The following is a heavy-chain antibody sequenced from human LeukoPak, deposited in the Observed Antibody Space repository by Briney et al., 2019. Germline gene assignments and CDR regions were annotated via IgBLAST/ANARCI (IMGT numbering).Heavy chain of an antibody. CDR1: GFTFSSYA. Sequence: GGSLRLSCAASGFTFSSYAMSWVRQAPGKGLEWVSAISGSGGSTYYADSVKGRFTISRDNSKNTLYLQLNSLRAEDTAVYYCASVDTAMVPPFDYWGQGTLVTVSS. CDR3: ASVDTAMVPPFDY. V-gene: IGHV3-23*01. J-gene: IGHJ4*02. D-gene: IGHD5-18*01. CDR2: ISGSGGST.